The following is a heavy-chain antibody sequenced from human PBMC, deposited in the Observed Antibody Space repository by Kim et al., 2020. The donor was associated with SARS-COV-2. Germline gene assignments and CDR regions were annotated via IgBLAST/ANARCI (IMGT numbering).Heavy chain of an antibody. CDR2: ISSTLTTI. CDR1: GFTFSTYS. CDR3: ARTARNGGAFDI. D-gene: IGHD3-16*01. Sequence: GGSLRLSCAASGFTFSTYSMNWVRQAPGKGLEWLSYISSTLTTIDYADSVKGRFTISRDNAKNSLYLQMNSLRAEDTAVYYCARTARNGGAFDIWGQGTMVTVSS. V-gene: IGHV3-48*04. J-gene: IGHJ3*02.